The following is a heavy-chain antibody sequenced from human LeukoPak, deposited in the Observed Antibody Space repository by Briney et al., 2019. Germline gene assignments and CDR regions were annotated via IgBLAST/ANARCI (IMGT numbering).Heavy chain of an antibody. V-gene: IGHV3-7*03. Sequence: GGSLRLSCVASGFTSSSHGIHWVRQAPGKGLEWVASINHNGNVNYYVDSVKGRFTISRDNAKNSLYLQMSNLRAEDTAVYFCARGGGLDVWGQGATVTVSS. CDR3: ARGGGLDV. J-gene: IGHJ6*02. D-gene: IGHD3-16*01. CDR1: GFTSSSHG. CDR2: INHNGNVN.